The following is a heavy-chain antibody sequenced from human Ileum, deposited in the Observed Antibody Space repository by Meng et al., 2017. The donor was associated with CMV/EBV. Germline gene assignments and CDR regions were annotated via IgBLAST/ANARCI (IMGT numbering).Heavy chain of an antibody. CDR3: AKGATAFDY. J-gene: IGHJ4*02. CDR1: GFTFSSYA. Sequence: EVQMLESGGDLVQPGGSLRLSCAASGFTFSSYAMTWVRQAPGKGLEWLSTISASGGSTYYADSVKGRFTISRDNSKNTLSLQLNNLRAEDTAVYYCAKGATAFDYWGQGTLVTVSS. CDR2: ISASGGST. V-gene: IGHV3-23*01.